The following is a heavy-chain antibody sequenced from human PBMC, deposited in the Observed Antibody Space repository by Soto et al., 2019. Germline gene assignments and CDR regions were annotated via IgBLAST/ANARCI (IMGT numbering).Heavy chain of an antibody. V-gene: IGHV5-10-1*01. D-gene: IGHD3-16*01. CDR1: GYSFTSYW. CDR2: IDPSDSYT. Sequence: PGESLKISCKGSGYSFTSYWISWVRQMPGKGLEWMGRIDPSDSYTNYSPSFQGHVTISADKSTSTAYLQWSSLKASDTAMYYCGNKRKMEEEGTFGWLDPWGKEPRVT. J-gene: IGHJ5*02. CDR3: GNKRKMEEEGTFGWLDP.